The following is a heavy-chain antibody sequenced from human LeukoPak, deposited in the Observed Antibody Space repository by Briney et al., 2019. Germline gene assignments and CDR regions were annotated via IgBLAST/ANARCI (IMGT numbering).Heavy chain of an antibody. CDR3: ARHRAYSSSSPFDY. CDR2: VYYSGST. Sequence: SETLSLTCTISGGSISTYYWNWMRQPPGKGLEWIGYVYYSGSTNYNPSLKSRVTISVDTSKNQFSLRLSSVTAADTAVYYCARHRAYSSSSPFDYWGQGTLVTVSS. J-gene: IGHJ4*02. V-gene: IGHV4-59*08. D-gene: IGHD6-6*01. CDR1: GGSISTYY.